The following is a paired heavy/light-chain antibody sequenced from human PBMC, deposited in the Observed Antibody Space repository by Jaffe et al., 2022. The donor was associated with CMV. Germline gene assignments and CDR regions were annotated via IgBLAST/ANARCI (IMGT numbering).Light chain of an antibody. J-gene: IGLJ3*02. CDR2: DVS. CDR1: SSDVGNYNY. Sequence: QSALTQPASVSGSPGQSITFSCTGTSSDVGNYNYVSWYQQYPGKAPKLMIYDVSNRPSGVSNRFSGSKSGNTASLTISGLQAEDEADYYCSSYTTSSRWVFGGGTKLTVL. CDR3: SSYTTSSRWV. V-gene: IGLV2-14*03.
Heavy chain of an antibody. J-gene: IGHJ3*02. CDR1: GFTFSNYA. CDR2: ISGSGGST. Sequence: EVQLLESGGGLVQPGGSLRLSCAASGFTFSNYAMSWVRQAPGKGLEWVSTISGSGGSTYYADSVKGRFTISRDISKNTLYLQMNSLRAEDTAVYYCAKGGYCSGGSCYSFPHDEFDIWGQGTMVTVSS. V-gene: IGHV3-23*01. D-gene: IGHD2-15*01. CDR3: AKGGYCSGGSCYSFPHDEFDI.